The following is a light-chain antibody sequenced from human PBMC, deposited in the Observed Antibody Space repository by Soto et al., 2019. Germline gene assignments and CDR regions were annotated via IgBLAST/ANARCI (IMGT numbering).Light chain of an antibody. Sequence: ELVLTQSPGTLSLSPAERATLSCRASQSVSSNLAWYQQKPGQAPRLLIYGASTRATGIPARFSGSGSGTEFTLTISSLQSEEFAVYYCQQYNDWPRTFGQGTKVDIK. CDR1: QSVSSN. V-gene: IGKV3-15*01. CDR3: QQYNDWPRT. CDR2: GAS. J-gene: IGKJ1*01.